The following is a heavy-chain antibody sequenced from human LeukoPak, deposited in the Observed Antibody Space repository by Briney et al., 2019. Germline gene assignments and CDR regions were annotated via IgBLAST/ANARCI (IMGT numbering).Heavy chain of an antibody. J-gene: IGHJ5*02. D-gene: IGHD3-10*01. CDR3: ARSWRRGTMGWFDP. Sequence: NPSETLSLTCTVSGGSISGDGYYWGWIRQPPGKGLEWIGSIYYSGSTYYNPSLKSRVTISVDTSKNQFSLKLSSVTAADTAVYYCARSWRRGTMGWFDPWGQGTLVTVSS. CDR2: IYYSGST. CDR1: GGSISGDGYY. V-gene: IGHV4-39*07.